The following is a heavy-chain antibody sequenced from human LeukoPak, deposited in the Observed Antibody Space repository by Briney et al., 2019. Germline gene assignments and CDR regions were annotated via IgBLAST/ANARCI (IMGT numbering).Heavy chain of an antibody. CDR3: ARMDLRLTYYYYGLDV. J-gene: IGHJ6*02. Sequence: PSETLSLTCTVSGGSINSYYWSWIRQPPGKRLEWIGYIYYSGSTNYNPSLKSRVTISVDTSKNQFSLKVSSVTAADTAVYYCARMDLRLTYYYYGLDVWGQGTTVTVSS. D-gene: IGHD3/OR15-3a*01. CDR2: IYYSGST. V-gene: IGHV4-59*01. CDR1: GGSINSYY.